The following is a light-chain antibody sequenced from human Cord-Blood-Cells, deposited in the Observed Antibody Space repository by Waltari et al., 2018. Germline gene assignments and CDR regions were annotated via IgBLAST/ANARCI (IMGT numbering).Light chain of an antibody. V-gene: IGKV3-11*02. J-gene: IGKJ3*01. CDR1: QSVSSY. CDR2: DAS. Sequence: EIVLTHSPATLSLSPGERATLSCRASQSVSSYLAWYKQNPGQAHRCLIYDASNRATGIPARLSGGGSGRDYTITISSLEPEEFAVYYCQQRSNWYIFTFGPGTKVDIK. CDR3: QQRSNWYIFT.